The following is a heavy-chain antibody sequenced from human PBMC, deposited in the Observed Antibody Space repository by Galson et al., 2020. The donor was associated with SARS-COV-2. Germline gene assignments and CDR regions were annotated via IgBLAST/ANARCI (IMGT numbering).Heavy chain of an antibody. CDR2: IKQDGSEK. V-gene: IGHV3-7*01. J-gene: IGHJ6*02. CDR3: ARDWGAYGSGSYYYYGMDV. D-gene: IGHD3-10*01. Sequence: TGGSLRLSCAASGFTFSSYWMSWVRQAPGKGLEWVANIKQDGSEKYYVDSVKGRFTISRDNAKNSLYLQMNSLRAEDTAVYCCARDWGAYGSGSYYYYGMDVWGQGTTVTVSS. CDR1: GFTFSSYW.